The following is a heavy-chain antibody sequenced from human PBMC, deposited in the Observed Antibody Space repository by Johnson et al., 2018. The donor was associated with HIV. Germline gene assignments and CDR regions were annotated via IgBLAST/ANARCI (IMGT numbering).Heavy chain of an antibody. Sequence: QMQLVESGGGVVQPGRSLRLSCAASGFTFSSYGMHWVRQAPGKGLEWVAFISYDGSNKYYADSVKGRFTISRDNSKNTLYLQMNSLRAEDTAVYYCARPLGPPLWHDAFDIWGQGTMVTVSS. CDR2: ISYDGSNK. CDR1: GFTFSSYG. D-gene: IGHD3-16*01. J-gene: IGHJ3*02. V-gene: IGHV3-30*03. CDR3: ARPLGPPLWHDAFDI.